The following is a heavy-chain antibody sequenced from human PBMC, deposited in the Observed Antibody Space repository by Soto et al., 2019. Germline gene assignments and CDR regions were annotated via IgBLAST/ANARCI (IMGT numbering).Heavy chain of an antibody. J-gene: IGHJ3*02. D-gene: IGHD1-26*01. CDR2: INPNSGGT. CDR3: ARDPSSGSSDDAFDI. V-gene: IGHV1-2*04. CDR1: GGTFSSYT. Sequence: GASVKVSCKASGGTFSSYTISWVRQAPGQGLEWMGWINPNSGGTNYAQKFQGWVTMTRDTSISTAYMELSRLRSDDTAVYYCARDPSSGSSDDAFDIWGQGTMVTVSS.